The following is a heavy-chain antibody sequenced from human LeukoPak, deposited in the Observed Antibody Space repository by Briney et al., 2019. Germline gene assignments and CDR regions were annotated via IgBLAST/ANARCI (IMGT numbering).Heavy chain of an antibody. J-gene: IGHJ4*02. D-gene: IGHD2-2*01. Sequence: GGSLRLSCAASGFTFSSYGMHWVHQAPGKGLEWVAFIRYDGSNKYYADSVKGRFTISRDNSKNTLYLQMNSLRAEDTAVYYCAPGGPAMGFDYWGQGTLVTVSS. CDR1: GFTFSSYG. V-gene: IGHV3-30*02. CDR2: IRYDGSNK. CDR3: APGGPAMGFDY.